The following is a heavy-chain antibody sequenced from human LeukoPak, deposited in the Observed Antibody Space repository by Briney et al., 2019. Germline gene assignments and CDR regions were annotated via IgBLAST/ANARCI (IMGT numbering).Heavy chain of an antibody. CDR1: GGTFSSYA. D-gene: IGHD4-17*01. CDR2: IIPIFGTA. Sequence: SVKVSCKASGGTFSSYAISWVRQAPGQGLEWMGRIIPIFGTANYAQRFQGRVTITTDESTSTAYMELSSLRSEDTAVYYCARAHDYGDYVDYWGQGTLVTVSS. V-gene: IGHV1-69*05. J-gene: IGHJ4*02. CDR3: ARAHDYGDYVDY.